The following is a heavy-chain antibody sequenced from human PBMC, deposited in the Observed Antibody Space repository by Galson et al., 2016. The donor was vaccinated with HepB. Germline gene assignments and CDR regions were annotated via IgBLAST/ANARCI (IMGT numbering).Heavy chain of an antibody. J-gene: IGHJ6*03. CDR2: IYSTGDT. Sequence: SLTCVVSGGSASTDYYWGWLRQVPGRGLEWIGSIYSTGDTYYSPSLESRVTISVDTSKNQFSLRLNSVTAADTGVYSCATGIVVAGKYYYHYMDVWGKGTTVTVSS. CDR3: ATGIVVAGKYYYHYMDV. V-gene: IGHV4-39*01. CDR1: GGSASTDYY. D-gene: IGHD6-19*01.